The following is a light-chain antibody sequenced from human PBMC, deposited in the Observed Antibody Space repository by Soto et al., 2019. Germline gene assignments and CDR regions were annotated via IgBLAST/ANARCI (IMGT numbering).Light chain of an antibody. V-gene: IGLV2-11*01. CDR1: SSDVCGYHY. J-gene: IGLJ2*01. CDR2: DVN. CDR3: CSYVGITNLLI. Sequence: QSALTQPRSVSGSPGQSVTLSCTGTSSDVCGYHYVSWYQHHRGKAPKIIIYDVNKRPSGVPDRFSGSKSGNTAFLTISGLQAEDEADYYCCSYVGITNLLIFGGGTKVTVL.